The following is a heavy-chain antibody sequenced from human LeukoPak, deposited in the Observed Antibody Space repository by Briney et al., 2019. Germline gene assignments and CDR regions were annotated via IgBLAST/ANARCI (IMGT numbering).Heavy chain of an antibody. CDR1: GFTLSSYA. CDR3: GGSRSFF. Sequence: GGSLRLSCAASGFTLSSYAMSWVRQAPGKGLEWVSAISDSGNTYHADSVKGRFTISRDNSKNTLYLQMNSLRADDTAVYYCGGSRSFFWGQGTLVTVSS. J-gene: IGHJ4*02. V-gene: IGHV3-23*01. CDR2: ISDSGNT. D-gene: IGHD6-6*01.